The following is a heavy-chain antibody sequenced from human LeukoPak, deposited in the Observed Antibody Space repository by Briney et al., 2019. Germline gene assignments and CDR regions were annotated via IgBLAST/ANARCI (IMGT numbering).Heavy chain of an antibody. V-gene: IGHV3-11*01. J-gene: IGHJ4*02. CDR2: ISSSGSTI. Sequence: GGSLRLSCAASGFTFSDYYMSWIRQAPGKGLEWVSYISSSGSTIYYADSVKGRFTISRDNAKNSLYLQMNSLRAEDTAVYYCARDDFVPPGRIAAAGPDYWGQGTLVTVSS. CDR3: ARDDFVPPGRIAAAGPDY. D-gene: IGHD6-13*01. CDR1: GFTFSDYY.